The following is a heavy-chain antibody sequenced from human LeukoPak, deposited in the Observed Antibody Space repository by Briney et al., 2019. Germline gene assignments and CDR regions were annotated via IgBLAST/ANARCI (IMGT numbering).Heavy chain of an antibody. J-gene: IGHJ4*02. CDR1: GFTFSSYG. Sequence: GGSLRLSCAASGFTFSSYGMHWFRQAPGKGLEWVAVIWYDGSKKYYADSVKGRFTISRDNSKNTLYLQMDSLRAEDTAVFYCARYNTGSVDYWGQGTLVTVSS. D-gene: IGHD2-8*02. CDR2: IWYDGSKK. V-gene: IGHV3-33*01. CDR3: ARYNTGSVDY.